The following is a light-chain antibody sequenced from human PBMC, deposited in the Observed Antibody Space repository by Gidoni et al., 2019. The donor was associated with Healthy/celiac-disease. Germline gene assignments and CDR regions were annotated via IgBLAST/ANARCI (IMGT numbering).Light chain of an antibody. CDR3: QQHYDIPWT. V-gene: IGKV4-1*01. CDR2: WAS. Sequence: DIVMTQSPDSLAVSLGERATIICKSSQSVLYNSNNKNYLAWYQQKPGQPPKLLFYWASTRQAGVPDRFSGSGSGTDFTLSISSLQAEDVAVYYCQQHYDIPWTFXRXTRVELK. J-gene: IGKJ1*01. CDR1: QSVLYNSNNKNY.